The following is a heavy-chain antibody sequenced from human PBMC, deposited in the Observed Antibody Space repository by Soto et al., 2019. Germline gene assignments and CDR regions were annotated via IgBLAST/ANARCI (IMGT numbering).Heavy chain of an antibody. CDR2: IYSDGTT. V-gene: IGHV3-53*02. CDR1: GFTVSSNY. D-gene: IGHD6-6*01. J-gene: IGHJ4*02. Sequence: EVQLVETGGGLIQPGGSLRLSCAASGFTVSSNYMNWVRQAPGKGLEWVSIIYSDGTTSYADSVKGRFTISRDNFKNTLHFQMNSLRAEDTAVYYCAILSNWGQETLATVSS. CDR3: AILSN.